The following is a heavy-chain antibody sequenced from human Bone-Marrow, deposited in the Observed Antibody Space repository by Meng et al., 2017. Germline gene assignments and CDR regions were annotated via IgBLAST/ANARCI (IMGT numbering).Heavy chain of an antibody. CDR2: IDFDGSST. CDR3: TTDWEVGATNDFGY. V-gene: IGHV3-74*01. Sequence: VQLVEAGGGLVKPVGSLGLSCAASGLTFISYLMYWVRQAPGKGLVWVSRIDFDGSSTSYADSVKGRFTISRDNARNTVFLQMNSLRAEDTAVYYCTTDWEVGATNDFGYWGQGTLVTVSS. J-gene: IGHJ4*02. D-gene: IGHD1-26*01. CDR1: GLTFISYL.